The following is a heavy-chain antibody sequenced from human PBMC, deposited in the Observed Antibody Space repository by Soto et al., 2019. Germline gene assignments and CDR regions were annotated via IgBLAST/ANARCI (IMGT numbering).Heavy chain of an antibody. D-gene: IGHD6-13*01. Sequence: GGSLRLSCAASGFTFSSYAMSWVRQAPGKGLEWVSAISGSGGSTYYADSVKGRFTISRDNSKNTLYLQMNSLRAEDTAVYYCAKAAAAGLGYYYYYMDVWGKGTTVTVSS. V-gene: IGHV3-23*01. CDR2: ISGSGGST. J-gene: IGHJ6*03. CDR3: AKAAAAGLGYYYYYMDV. CDR1: GFTFSSYA.